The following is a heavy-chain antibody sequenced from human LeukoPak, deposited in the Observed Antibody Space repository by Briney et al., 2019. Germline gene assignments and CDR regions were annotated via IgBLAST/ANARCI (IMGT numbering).Heavy chain of an antibody. J-gene: IGHJ6*03. Sequence: PGGSLRLSCAASGFTFYSHGMIWVRQAPGKGLEWVSYISPDSATIYYADSVKGRFTISRDHAKNSLYLQMNSLRAEDTALYSCARVRGPTVYTYYLDVWGKGTTVTVSS. CDR1: GFTFYSHG. CDR2: ISPDSATI. V-gene: IGHV3-48*04. CDR3: ARVRGPTVYTYYLDV. D-gene: IGHD1-14*01.